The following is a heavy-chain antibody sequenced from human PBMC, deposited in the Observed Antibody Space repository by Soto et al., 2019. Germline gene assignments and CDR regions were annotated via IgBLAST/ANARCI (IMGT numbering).Heavy chain of an antibody. CDR3: ARPGINGTNGSDKGAFDI. CDR1: GGSVSGYY. J-gene: IGHJ3*02. Sequence: XASLSLTCAVYGGSVSGYYWSWIRQPPGKGLEWIGEINHSGSTNYNPSLKSRVTISVDTSKNQFSLKLSSVTAADTAVYYCARPGINGTNGSDKGAFDIWGQGTMVTVSS. V-gene: IGHV4-34*01. D-gene: IGHD1-7*01. CDR2: INHSGST.